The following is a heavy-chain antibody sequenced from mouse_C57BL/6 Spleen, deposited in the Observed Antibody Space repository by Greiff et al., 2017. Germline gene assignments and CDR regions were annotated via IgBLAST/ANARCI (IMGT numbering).Heavy chain of an antibody. CDR3: ALYYYGSSPWFAY. CDR2: INPNNGGT. Sequence: VHVKQSGPELVKPGASVKMSCKASGYTFTDYNMHWVKQSHGKSLEWIGYINPNNGGTSYNQKFKGKATLTVNKSSSTAYMELRSLTSEDSAVYYCALYYYGSSPWFAYWGQGTLVTVSA. D-gene: IGHD1-1*01. J-gene: IGHJ3*01. CDR1: GYTFTDYN. V-gene: IGHV1-22*01.